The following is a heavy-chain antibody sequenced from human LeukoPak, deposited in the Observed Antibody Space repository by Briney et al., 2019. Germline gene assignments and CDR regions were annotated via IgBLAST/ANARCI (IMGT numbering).Heavy chain of an antibody. V-gene: IGHV4-61*02. D-gene: IGHD6-19*01. Sequence: PSQTLSLTCTVSGGSISSGSYYWSWIRQPAGKGLEWIGRIYTSGSTNYNPSLKSRVTISVDKSKNQFSLKLSSVTAADTAVYYCARGVGSGWYDYFDYWGQGTLVTVSS. J-gene: IGHJ4*02. CDR2: IYTSGST. CDR1: GGSISSGSYY. CDR3: ARGVGSGWYDYFDY.